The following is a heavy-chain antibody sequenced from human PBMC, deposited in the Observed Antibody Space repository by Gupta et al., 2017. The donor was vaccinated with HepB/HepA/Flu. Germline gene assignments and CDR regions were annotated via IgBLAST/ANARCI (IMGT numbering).Heavy chain of an antibody. D-gene: IGHD2-2*01. Sequence: SSYAMHWVRQAPGKGLEWVAVISYDGSNKYYADSVKGRFTISRDNSKNTLYLQMNSLRAEDTAVYYCARALYCSSTSCYVWAFDIWGQGTMVTVSS. CDR2: ISYDGSNK. CDR1: SSYA. V-gene: IGHV3-30-3*01. CDR3: ARALYCSSTSCYVWAFDI. J-gene: IGHJ3*02.